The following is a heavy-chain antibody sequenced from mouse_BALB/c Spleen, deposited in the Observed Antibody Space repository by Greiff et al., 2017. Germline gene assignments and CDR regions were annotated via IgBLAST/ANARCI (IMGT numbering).Heavy chain of an antibody. Sequence: QVQLQQSGAELVRPGASVKLSCKASGYTFTSYWINWVKQRPGQGLEWIGNIYPSDSYTNYNQKFKDKATLTVDKSSSTAYMQLSSPTSEDSAVYYCTRSDGSSYYYAMDYWGQGTSVTVSS. CDR1: GYTFTSYW. CDR3: TRSDGSSYYYAMDY. J-gene: IGHJ4*01. V-gene: IGHV1-69*02. CDR2: IYPSDSYT. D-gene: IGHD1-1*01.